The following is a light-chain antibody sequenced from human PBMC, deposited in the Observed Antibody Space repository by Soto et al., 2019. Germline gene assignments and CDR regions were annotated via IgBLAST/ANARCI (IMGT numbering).Light chain of an antibody. CDR1: QSVSNNY. CDR2: GAS. Sequence: IVLPQSPATLSLSPGERATLSCRASQSVSNNYLAWYQQKPGQAPRLLIYGASNRATGIPDRFSGSGSGTDFTLTISRLEPEDFAVYYCQQYGSSPPTFGQGTKVDIK. J-gene: IGKJ1*01. V-gene: IGKV3-20*01. CDR3: QQYGSSPPT.